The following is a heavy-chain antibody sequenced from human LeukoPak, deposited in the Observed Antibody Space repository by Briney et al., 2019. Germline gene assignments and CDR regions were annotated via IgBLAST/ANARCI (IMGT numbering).Heavy chain of an antibody. J-gene: IGHJ4*02. V-gene: IGHV4-59*01. D-gene: IGHD6-6*01. CDR2: IYYSGST. Sequence: SETLSLTCTVSGGSISSYYWSWIRQPPGKGLEWIGYIYYSGSTNYNPSLKSRVTISVDTSKNQFSLKLSSVTAADTAVYYCARDLLHSSSGYWGQVTLVTVSS. CDR3: ARDLLHSSSGY. CDR1: GGSISSYY.